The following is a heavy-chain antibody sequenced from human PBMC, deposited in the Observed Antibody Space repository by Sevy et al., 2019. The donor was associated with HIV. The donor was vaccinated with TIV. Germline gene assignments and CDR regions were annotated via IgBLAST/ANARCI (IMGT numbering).Heavy chain of an antibody. J-gene: IGHJ3*02. V-gene: IGHV1-2*06. Sequence: ASVKVSCKASGYTLIDYYLIWVRQAPGQGLEWMGRFNPNSGDTNYAQKFQGRVTMTRDASINSAYMELSRLTSDDTAVYYCAREWGFAMANAFDIWGQWTMVTVSS. CDR2: FNPNSGDT. CDR1: GYTLIDYY. CDR3: AREWGFAMANAFDI. D-gene: IGHD2-2*01.